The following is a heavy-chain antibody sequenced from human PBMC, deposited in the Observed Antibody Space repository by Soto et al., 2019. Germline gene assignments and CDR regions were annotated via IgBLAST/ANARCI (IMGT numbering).Heavy chain of an antibody. J-gene: IGHJ3*02. Sequence: EASVKVSCKVSGYTLTELSMHWVRQAPGKGLEWMGGFDPEDGETIYAQKFQGRVTMTEDTSTDTAYMELSSLRSEDTAVYYCAREWVEYSDYDYAFDIWGQGTMVTVSS. V-gene: IGHV1-24*01. D-gene: IGHD5-12*01. CDR2: FDPEDGET. CDR3: AREWVEYSDYDYAFDI. CDR1: GYTLTELS.